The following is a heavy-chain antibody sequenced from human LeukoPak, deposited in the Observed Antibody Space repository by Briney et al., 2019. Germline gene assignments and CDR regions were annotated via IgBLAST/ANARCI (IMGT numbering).Heavy chain of an antibody. V-gene: IGHV3-7*01. CDR1: GFTISHYW. CDR3: VRDGGTDWYDP. J-gene: IGHJ5*02. CDR2: IEKDGREK. D-gene: IGHD3-16*01. Sequence: TGGPLRLSCVVSGFTISHYWMTWVRQAPGKELEWVANIEKDGREKTYVDSVKGRFTISRDNAKNSIFLQMNSLGVEDMATYYCVRDGGTDWYDPWGQGTLVSVSS.